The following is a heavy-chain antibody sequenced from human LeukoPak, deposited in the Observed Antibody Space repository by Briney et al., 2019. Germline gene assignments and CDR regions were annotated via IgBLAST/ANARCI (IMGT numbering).Heavy chain of an antibody. J-gene: IGHJ4*02. CDR2: ISGSGGDA. Sequence: PGGSLRLSCAPPGFTFSIYAMSWVRQPPGKGLEWVSTISGSGGDAYYADSVKGRFTISRDNSKNTLYPQMNSLRAEDTAVYYCAKSRYSSGWDYFDYCGQGTLVTVSS. CDR1: GFTFSIYA. CDR3: AKSRYSSGWDYFDY. D-gene: IGHD6-19*01. V-gene: IGHV3-23*01.